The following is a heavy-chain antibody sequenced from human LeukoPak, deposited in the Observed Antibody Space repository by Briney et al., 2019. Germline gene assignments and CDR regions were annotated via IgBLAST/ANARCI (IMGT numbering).Heavy chain of an antibody. J-gene: IGHJ5*02. CDR2: INHSGST. CDR1: GGSFSGYY. V-gene: IGHV4-34*01. D-gene: IGHD6-25*01. Sequence: PSETLSLTCAVYGGSFSGYYWSWIRQPPGKGREWIGEINHSGSTNYNPSLNSRVTISVDTSKNQLSLKLSSVTAADTAVYYCARGKVRGIAAAGIWFDPWGQGTLVTVSS. CDR3: ARGKVRGIAAAGIWFDP.